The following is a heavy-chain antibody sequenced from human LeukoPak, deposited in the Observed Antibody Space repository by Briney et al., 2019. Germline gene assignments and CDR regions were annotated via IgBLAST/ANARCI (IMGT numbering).Heavy chain of an antibody. D-gene: IGHD3-3*01. J-gene: IGHJ6*02. CDR2: IYPGDSDT. CDR3: ARQGAYYDFWSGYWEHYYYYGMDV. CDR1: GYSFTSYW. Sequence: HGESLQISCKGSGYSFTSYWIGWVRQMPGKGLEWMGIIYPGDSDTRYSPSFQGQVTISADKSISTAYLQWSSLKASDTAMYYCARQGAYYDFWSGYWEHYYYYGMDVWGQGTTVTVSS. V-gene: IGHV5-51*01.